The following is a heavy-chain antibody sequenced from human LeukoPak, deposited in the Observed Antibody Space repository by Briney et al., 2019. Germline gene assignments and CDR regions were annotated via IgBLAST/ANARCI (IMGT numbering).Heavy chain of an antibody. V-gene: IGHV3-7*01. J-gene: IGHJ5*02. Sequence: GGSLRLSCAASGFTFSSYWVSWVRQAPGKGLEWVANIKQDGSEKYYVDSVKGRFTISRDNAKNSLYLQMNSLRAEDTAVYYCASGTAAARPFLNWFDPWGQGTLVTVSS. D-gene: IGHD2-2*01. CDR3: ASGTAAARPFLNWFDP. CDR1: GFTFSSYW. CDR2: IKQDGSEK.